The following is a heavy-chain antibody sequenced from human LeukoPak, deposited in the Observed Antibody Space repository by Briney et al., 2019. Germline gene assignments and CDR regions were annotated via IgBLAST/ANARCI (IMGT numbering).Heavy chain of an antibody. D-gene: IGHD3-22*01. CDR3: ASDTDMYYYES. Sequence: NPSETLSLTCTVSGYSISSGYYWGWIRQPPGKALEWIGSIYHSGSTYYNPSLKSRVPISVVTSKNQFSLKLSSVTAADTAVYYCASDTDMYYYESWGQGTLVTASS. J-gene: IGHJ4*02. CDR1: GYSISSGYY. CDR2: IYHSGST. V-gene: IGHV4-38-2*02.